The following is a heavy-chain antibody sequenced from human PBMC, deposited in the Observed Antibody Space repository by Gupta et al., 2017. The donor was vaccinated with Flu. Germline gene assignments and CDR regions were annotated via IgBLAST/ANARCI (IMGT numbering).Heavy chain of an antibody. V-gene: IGHV4-59*01. J-gene: IGHJ5*02. D-gene: IGHD2-15*01. CDR2: IYNKGDP. CDR1: GGSIKVYH. Sequence: QVQLQESGPGLVKPSETLSLTCSLSGGSIKVYHWSWVRQPLGKGLEWIGTIYNKGDPNYRPSLKSRLTMSVDTSKSQFSLRLSYVTTADTAVYYCAGSLSGLDSGDRWGQGTLVTVSS. CDR3: AGSLSGLDSGDR.